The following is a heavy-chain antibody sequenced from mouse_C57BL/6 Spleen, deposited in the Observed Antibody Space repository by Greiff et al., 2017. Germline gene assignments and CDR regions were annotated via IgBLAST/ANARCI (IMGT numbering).Heavy chain of an antibody. CDR3: ARHYDYAMDY. V-gene: IGHV1-69*01. Sequence: QVQLQQPGAELVMPGASVKLSCKASGYTFTSYWMHWVKQRPGQGLEWIGEIDPSDSYTNYNQKFTGKSTLTVDKSSSTAYMQLSSLTSEDSAVYYCARHYDYAMDYWGQGTSVTVSS. CDR1: GYTFTSYW. J-gene: IGHJ4*01. CDR2: IDPSDSYT. D-gene: IGHD1-1*01.